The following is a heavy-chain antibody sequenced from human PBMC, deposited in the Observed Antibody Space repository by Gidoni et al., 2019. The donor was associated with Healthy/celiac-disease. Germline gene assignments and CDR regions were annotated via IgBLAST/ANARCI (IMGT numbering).Heavy chain of an antibody. D-gene: IGHD6-19*01. Sequence: QVQLQESGPGLVKPSQTLSLTCTVSGASVRRGGYYWTWIRQLPGKGLEWLGYIYYTGSTYYNPSLQSRVTISQDTAKNQFSLKLSSVTAADTAVYYCARDFSGWTSTNWYFDLWGRGTLVTVSS. CDR1: GASVRRGGYY. CDR2: IYYTGST. J-gene: IGHJ2*01. CDR3: ARDFSGWTSTNWYFDL. V-gene: IGHV4-31*03.